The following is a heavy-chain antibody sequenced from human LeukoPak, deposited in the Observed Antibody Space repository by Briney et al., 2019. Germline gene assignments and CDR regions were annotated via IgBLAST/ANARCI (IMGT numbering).Heavy chain of an antibody. CDR3: ARHLRSFPDC. D-gene: IGHD3-3*02. V-gene: IGHV4-59*08. J-gene: IGHJ4*02. CDR1: GDSIRSYY. CDR2: IYYSGTT. Sequence: PSETLSLTCTFSGDSIRSYYWSWIRQPPGKGLEWLGYIYYSGTTNYTPSLKSRLTMSLDTSKKQLSLRLTSVTAADTAVYYCARHLRSFPDCWGQGTLVTVSS.